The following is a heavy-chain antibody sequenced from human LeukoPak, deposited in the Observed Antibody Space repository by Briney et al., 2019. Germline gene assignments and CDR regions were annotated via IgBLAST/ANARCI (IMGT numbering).Heavy chain of an antibody. V-gene: IGHV4-34*01. CDR1: SGSFRDYY. CDR2: INHSGST. CDR3: ARLRDSSSSPLDY. D-gene: IGHD6-6*01. J-gene: IGHJ4*02. Sequence: NPSETLSLTCAVYSGSFRDYYWSWIRQPPGKGLEWIGDINHSGSTNSNPSLKSRVTMSVDTSKNQFSLRLRSMTAADTAMYYCARLRDSSSSPLDYWGQGTLVTVSS.